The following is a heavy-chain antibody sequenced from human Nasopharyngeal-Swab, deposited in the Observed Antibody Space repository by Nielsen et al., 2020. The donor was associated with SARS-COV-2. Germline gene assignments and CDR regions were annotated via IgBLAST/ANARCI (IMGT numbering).Heavy chain of an antibody. Sequence: SETLSLTCSPNGVSFSGYHWGWIRQSPGKRLEWIGDITHSGNTNYNPALKSRVIMSVATSKDEFSLKLTSVTAADTAIYFCARLNNGGGIVPASYSFFMDVWGKGTSVAVSS. J-gene: IGHJ6*03. CDR3: ARLNNGGGIVPASYSFFMDV. CDR2: ITHSGNT. D-gene: IGHD2-2*01. V-gene: IGHV4-34*01. CDR1: GVSFSGYH.